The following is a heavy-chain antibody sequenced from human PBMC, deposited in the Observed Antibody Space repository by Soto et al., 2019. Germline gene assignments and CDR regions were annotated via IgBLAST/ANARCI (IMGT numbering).Heavy chain of an antibody. J-gene: IGHJ6*02. V-gene: IGHV3-53*02. D-gene: IGHD2-15*01. Sequence: ELQLVETGGGWIQTGGSLRLSCAASGFSISSNYIAWVRQPPGKGLEWVSTTFSGGNTEYAASVKGRCSIARDNYKNTLYLQMDNLRVEDTAVYSSARQPPRATQGSAFGMDVWCQGTTVSFSS. CDR2: TFSGGNT. CDR1: GFSISSNY. CDR3: ARQPPRATQGSAFGMDV.